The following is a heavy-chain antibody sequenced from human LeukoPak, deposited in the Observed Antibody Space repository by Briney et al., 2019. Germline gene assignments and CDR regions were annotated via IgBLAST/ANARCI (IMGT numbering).Heavy chain of an antibody. CDR2: IYSRGGT. J-gene: IGHJ4*02. CDR1: GFSVSNNY. D-gene: IGHD6-13*01. CDR3: ARDPPGIAASGTYY. Sequence: GGSLRLSCAVSGFSVSNNYMNWVRQAPGKGLEWVSLIYSRGGTSYADSVKGRFTISRDSSKNTLFLQMNSLRVEDTAVYYRARDPPGIAASGTYYWGQGTLVTVSS. V-gene: IGHV3-53*01.